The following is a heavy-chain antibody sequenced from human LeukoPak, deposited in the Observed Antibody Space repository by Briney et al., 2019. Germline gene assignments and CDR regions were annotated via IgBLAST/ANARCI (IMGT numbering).Heavy chain of an antibody. CDR3: ARDGVVRPPDCSSTSCPYNYYYYGMDV. Sequence: SVKVSCKASGGTFSSYTISWVRQAPGQGLEWMGRIIPILGIANYAQKFQGRVTITADKSTSTAYMELSSLRSEDAAVYYCARDGVVRPPDCSSTSCPYNYYYYGMDVWGQGTTVTVSS. CDR1: GGTFSSYT. J-gene: IGHJ6*02. D-gene: IGHD2-2*01. V-gene: IGHV1-69*02. CDR2: IIPILGIA.